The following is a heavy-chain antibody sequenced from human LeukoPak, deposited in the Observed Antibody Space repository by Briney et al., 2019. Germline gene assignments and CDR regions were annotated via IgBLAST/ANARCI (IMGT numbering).Heavy chain of an antibody. J-gene: IGHJ2*01. Sequence: PGGSLRLSCAASGFTFSKDDFHWVRQAPGKGLEGVAAIGVTGDTYYADSVKGRFTISREDAANFLYLQMRSLGAGDTALYYCTKEFCGSRAACAGGFYYDFWGRGALVTVSS. D-gene: IGHD2-15*01. CDR1: GFTFSKDD. CDR3: TKEFCGSRAACAGGFYYDF. V-gene: IGHV3-13*01. CDR2: IGVTGDT.